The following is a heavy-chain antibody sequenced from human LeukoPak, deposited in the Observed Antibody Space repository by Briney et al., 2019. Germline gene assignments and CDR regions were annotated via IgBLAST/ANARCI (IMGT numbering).Heavy chain of an antibody. V-gene: IGHV3-23*01. J-gene: IGHJ4*02. CDR2: ISGSGGST. CDR3: AKSPRTTGTTGVNYFDY. CDR1: GFTFSSYA. Sequence: GGSLRLSCAASGFTFSSYAMSWVRQAPGKGLEWVSAISGSGGSTYYADSVKGRFTISRDNSKNTLYLQMNSLRAEDTAVYYCAKSPRTTGTTGVNYFDYWGQGTLVTVSS. D-gene: IGHD1-1*01.